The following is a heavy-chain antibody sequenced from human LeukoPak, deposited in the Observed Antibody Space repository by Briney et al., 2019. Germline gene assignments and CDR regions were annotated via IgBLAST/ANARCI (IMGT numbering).Heavy chain of an antibody. CDR1: GGSISGGGYY. CDR2: IYYSGST. Sequence: SETLSLTCTVSGGSISGGGYYWSWIRPHPGKGLEWIGYIYYSGSTYYNPSLKSRVTISVDTSKNQFSLKLSSVTAADTAVYYCARASGLITFGGVLPSWFDPWGQGTLVTVSS. V-gene: IGHV4-31*03. J-gene: IGHJ5*02. CDR3: ARASGLITFGGVLPSWFDP. D-gene: IGHD3-16*01.